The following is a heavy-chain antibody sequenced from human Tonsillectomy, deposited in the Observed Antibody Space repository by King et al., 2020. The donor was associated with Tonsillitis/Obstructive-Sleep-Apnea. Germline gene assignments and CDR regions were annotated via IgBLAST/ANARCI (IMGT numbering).Heavy chain of an antibody. CDR1: GFTFTYYA. V-gene: IGHV3-23*04. J-gene: IGHJ4*02. Sequence: EVQLVESGGGLVQPGGSLRLSCAASGFTFTYYAMGWVRLAPGKGLKWVSAISGSGGRRYYTDPVKGRFTISRDNSKNTLYLEMNSLRAEDTAVYYGAKHDYDTTGVQEFYFDYWGQGTLVTVSS. D-gene: IGHD3-22*01. CDR3: AKHDYDTTGVQEFYFDY. CDR2: ISGSGGRR.